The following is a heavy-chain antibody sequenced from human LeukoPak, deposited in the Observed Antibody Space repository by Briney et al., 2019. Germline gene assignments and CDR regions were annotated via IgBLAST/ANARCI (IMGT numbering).Heavy chain of an antibody. Sequence: ASVKVSCKASGYTFTSYDINWVRQATGQGLEWMGWMNPNSGNTGYAQKFQGRVTMTRNTSISTAYMELSSLRPEDTAVYYCARMLELLNIYYYYGMDVWGQGTTVTVSS. J-gene: IGHJ6*02. D-gene: IGHD1-7*01. V-gene: IGHV1-8*01. CDR2: MNPNSGNT. CDR3: ARMLELLNIYYYYGMDV. CDR1: GYTFTSYD.